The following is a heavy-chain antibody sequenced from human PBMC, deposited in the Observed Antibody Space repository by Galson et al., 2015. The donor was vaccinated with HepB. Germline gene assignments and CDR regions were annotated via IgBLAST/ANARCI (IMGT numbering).Heavy chain of an antibody. CDR3: ARSTTRGEYYYYGMDV. Sequence: QSGAEVKKPGESLRISCTGSGYSFTSYWISWVRQMPGKGLEWMGRIDPSDSYTNYSPSFQGHVTISADKSISTAYLQWSSLKASDTAMYYCARSTTRGEYYYYGMDVWGQGTTVTVSS. J-gene: IGHJ6*02. CDR1: GYSFTSYW. D-gene: IGHD2-2*01. V-gene: IGHV5-10-1*01. CDR2: IDPSDSYT.